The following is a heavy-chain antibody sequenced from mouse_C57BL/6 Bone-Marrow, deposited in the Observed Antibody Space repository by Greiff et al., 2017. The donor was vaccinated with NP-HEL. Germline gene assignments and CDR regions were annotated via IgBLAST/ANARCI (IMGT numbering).Heavy chain of an antibody. D-gene: IGHD1-3*01. CDR2: INPNNGGT. J-gene: IGHJ2*01. CDR1: GYTFTDYY. Sequence: EVQLQQSGPELVKPGASVKISCKASGYTFTDYYMNWVKQSHGKSLEWIGDINPNNGGTSYNQKFKGKATLTVDKSSSTAYMELRSLTSEDSAVYYCARGAFTNLGYWGQGTTLTVSS. V-gene: IGHV1-26*01. CDR3: ARGAFTNLGY.